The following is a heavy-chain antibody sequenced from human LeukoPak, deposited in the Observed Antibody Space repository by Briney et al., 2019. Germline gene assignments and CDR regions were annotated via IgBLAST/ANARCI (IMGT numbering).Heavy chain of an antibody. CDR2: IYYSGTT. Sequence: TSETLCLTCTVSGGSISSSSYYWGWIRQPPGKGLEWIGSIYYSGTTYYNPSLKSRVTISVDTSKNQFSLNLSSVTAADTAVYYCARPAVKYSNYYFDYWGQGTLVTVSS. CDR1: GGSISSSSYY. J-gene: IGHJ4*02. V-gene: IGHV4-39*01. D-gene: IGHD4-11*01. CDR3: ARPAVKYSNYYFDY.